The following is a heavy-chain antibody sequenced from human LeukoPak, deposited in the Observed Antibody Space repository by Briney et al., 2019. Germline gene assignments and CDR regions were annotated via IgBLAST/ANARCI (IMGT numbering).Heavy chain of an antibody. CDR2: INPNSGDT. Sequence: GASVKVSFKASEYTFTAYYVHWVRQAPGQGLEWMGWINPNSGDTNFAQNFQGRVTMTRDTSISTVYMELSRLRSEDTAVYYCARVGQWLVENDWFDPWGQGTLVTVSS. CDR1: EYTFTAYY. CDR3: ARVGQWLVENDWFDP. J-gene: IGHJ5*02. D-gene: IGHD6-19*01. V-gene: IGHV1-2*02.